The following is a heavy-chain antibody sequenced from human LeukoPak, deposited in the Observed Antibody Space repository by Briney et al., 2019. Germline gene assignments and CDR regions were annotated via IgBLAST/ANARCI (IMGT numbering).Heavy chain of an antibody. CDR1: GFSFSSYS. CDR3: ARDLPAAVD. Sequence: GGSLRLSCAASGFSFSSYSMSWVRQAPGKGLEWVSFISRSSSDIYHAGSVKGRFTISRDNAKNSLYLQMNSLRAEDTAVYYCARDLPAAVDWGQGTLVTVSS. D-gene: IGHD2-2*01. CDR2: ISRSSSDI. V-gene: IGHV3-21*01. J-gene: IGHJ4*02.